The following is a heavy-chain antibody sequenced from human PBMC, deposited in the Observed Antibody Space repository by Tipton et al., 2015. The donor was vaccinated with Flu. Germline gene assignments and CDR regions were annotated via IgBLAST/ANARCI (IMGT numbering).Heavy chain of an antibody. D-gene: IGHD4-17*01. CDR2: IFATGTA. V-gene: IGHV4-4*07. J-gene: IGHJ4*01. CDR3: ARLPRHYGDYPLDY. CDR1: GEALGTHY. Sequence: GEALGTHYWTWFRQPAGERPEWIGRIFATGTAIYNPSLRSRVTMSVDTSKNQFSLNLTSVTAADTAVYYCARLPRHYGDYPLDYWGPGIMVTVSS.